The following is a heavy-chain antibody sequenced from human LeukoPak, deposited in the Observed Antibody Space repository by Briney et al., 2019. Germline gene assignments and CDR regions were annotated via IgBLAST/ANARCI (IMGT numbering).Heavy chain of an antibody. J-gene: IGHJ4*02. Sequence: GGSLRLSCAASGFTFTNYNMNWVRQAPGRGLEWVSYITRSSSTIYYADSVKGRFTISRDNAKNLLYLQMNSLRAEDTAVYYCARDLLSGGLDYWGPGTLVTVSS. CDR3: ARDLLSGGLDY. CDR1: GFTFTNYN. V-gene: IGHV3-48*04. D-gene: IGHD4-23*01. CDR2: ITRSSSTI.